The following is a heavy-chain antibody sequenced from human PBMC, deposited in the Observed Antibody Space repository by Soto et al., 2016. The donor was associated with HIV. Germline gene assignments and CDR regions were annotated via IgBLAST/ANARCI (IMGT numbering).Heavy chain of an antibody. CDR2: MNHSGSA. V-gene: IGHV4-34*02. D-gene: IGHD3-10*01. CDR3: ARGVGLQGVFPDS. CDR1: GGTFNGYF. Sequence: VQLQQWGAGLLKPSETLSLTCAVYGGTFNGYFWTWIRQPPGKGLEWIGEMNHSGSAKYKSSLKSRVTISVDPSKNQFSLKLNSVTAADTAVYYCARGVGLQGVFPDSWGQGIRGHRRL. J-gene: IGHJ4*02.